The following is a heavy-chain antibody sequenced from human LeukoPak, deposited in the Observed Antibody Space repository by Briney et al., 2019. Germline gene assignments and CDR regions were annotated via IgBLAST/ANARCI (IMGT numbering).Heavy chain of an antibody. D-gene: IGHD1-26*01. CDR3: ASTQLLYYYNYMDV. CDR1: GYTFTSYD. Sequence: VASVKVSCKASGYTFTSYDINWVRQATGQGLEWMGWMNPNSGNTGYAQKFQGRVTMTRNTSISTAYMELSTLRSEDTAVYYCASTQLLYYYNYMDVWGKGTTVTVSS. J-gene: IGHJ6*03. V-gene: IGHV1-8*01. CDR2: MNPNSGNT.